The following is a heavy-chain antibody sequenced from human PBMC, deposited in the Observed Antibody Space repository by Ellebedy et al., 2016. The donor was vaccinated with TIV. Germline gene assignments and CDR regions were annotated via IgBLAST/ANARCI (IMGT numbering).Heavy chain of an antibody. J-gene: IGHJ4*02. Sequence: PGGSLRLSCEASGFIFSTYGMHWVRQAPGKGLEWVAFIWYDGGNKYYADSVKGRFTISRDNSKNTLYLQVNSLRVEDTAVYYCAKGLSYPSMVRGVIPPPWYWGQGTLITVSS. D-gene: IGHD3-10*01. CDR3: AKGLSYPSMVRGVIPPPWY. CDR2: IWYDGGNK. CDR1: GFIFSTYG. V-gene: IGHV3-30*02.